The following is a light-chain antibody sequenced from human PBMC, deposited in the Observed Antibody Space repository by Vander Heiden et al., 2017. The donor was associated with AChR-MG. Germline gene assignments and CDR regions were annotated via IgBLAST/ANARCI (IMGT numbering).Light chain of an antibody. V-gene: IGLV3-1*01. CDR3: QAWDSSTGV. CDR2: KDD. J-gene: IGLJ2*01. Sequence: SYELTQPPSVTVSPVQTTSITCSGNKLANQYISWYQQKPGPSPVLVIYKDDKRPSGIHERFSGSNSGSTATLTISGTQAMDEADYYCQAWDSSTGVFGGGTKLTVL. CDR1: KLANQY.